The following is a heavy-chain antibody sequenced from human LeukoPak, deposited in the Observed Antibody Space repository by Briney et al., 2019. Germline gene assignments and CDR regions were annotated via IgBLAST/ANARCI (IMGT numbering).Heavy chain of an antibody. D-gene: IGHD2-8*02. Sequence: ASVTVSCKVSGYTLTELSIQWVGQAAGKGLEGVGGFDPEDGETIYAQKFQGRVTMTEDTSTDTAYMELSSLRSEDTAVYYCATELSRTGFDYWGQGTLVTVSS. CDR2: FDPEDGET. V-gene: IGHV1-24*01. J-gene: IGHJ4*02. CDR1: GYTLTELS. CDR3: ATELSRTGFDY.